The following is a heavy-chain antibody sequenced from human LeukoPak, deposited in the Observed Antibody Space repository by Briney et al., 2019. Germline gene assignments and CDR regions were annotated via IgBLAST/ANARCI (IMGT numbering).Heavy chain of an antibody. D-gene: IGHD1-26*01. Sequence: GGSLRLSCAASGFTFSNHGMLWVRRAPGRGLEWVAFIRYDGSNQYYADSVKGRFTISRDSSKNTLYLQMNNLRDEDTAVYYCAKEVGVTTRGSFAYWGQGTLVTVSS. CDR2: IRYDGSNQ. CDR1: GFTFSNHG. V-gene: IGHV3-30*02. CDR3: AKEVGVTTRGSFAY. J-gene: IGHJ4*02.